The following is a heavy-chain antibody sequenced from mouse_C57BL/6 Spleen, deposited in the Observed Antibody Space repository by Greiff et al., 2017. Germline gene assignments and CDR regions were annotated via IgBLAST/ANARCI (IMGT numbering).Heavy chain of an antibody. D-gene: IGHD1-1*01. V-gene: IGHV1-52*01. J-gene: IGHJ2*01. CDR1: GYTFTSYW. CDR3: ARYYYGSSYYFDY. CDR2: IDPSDSET. Sequence: QVHVKQPGAELVRPGSSVKLSCKASGYTFTSYWMHWVKQRPIQGLEWIGNIDPSDSETHYNQKFKDKATLTVDKSSSTAYMQLSSLTSEDSAVYYCARYYYGSSYYFDYWGQGTTLTVSS.